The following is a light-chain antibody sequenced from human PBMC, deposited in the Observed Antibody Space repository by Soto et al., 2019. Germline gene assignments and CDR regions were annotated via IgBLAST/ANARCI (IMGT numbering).Light chain of an antibody. CDR3: EQSDRAAWT. J-gene: IGKJ1*01. Sequence: CSRSASVGNRVTISCQASQDINKNLIWYQQKPGKAPKLLIYDASDLETGVPSRFSVRGSGSRFNFTITSLQPEDIATYYCEQSDRAAWTLSQGTKVDIK. CDR1: QDINKN. V-gene: IGKV1-33*01. CDR2: DAS.